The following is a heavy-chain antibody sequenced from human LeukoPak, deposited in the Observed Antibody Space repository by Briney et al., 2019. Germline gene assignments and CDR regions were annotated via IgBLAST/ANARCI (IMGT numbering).Heavy chain of an antibody. V-gene: IGHV3-30*04. Sequence: GRSLRLSCAASGFKYNMDWVRQAPGKGLEWVAFISFDGSTAYYADSVQGRFTFSRDTSNNTLHLQMNSLRTEDTAVYYCASQTSIAAYFDSWGQGTLVTVSS. CDR3: ASQTSIAAYFDS. CDR2: ISFDGSTA. D-gene: IGHD2-21*01. CDR1: GFKYN. J-gene: IGHJ4*02.